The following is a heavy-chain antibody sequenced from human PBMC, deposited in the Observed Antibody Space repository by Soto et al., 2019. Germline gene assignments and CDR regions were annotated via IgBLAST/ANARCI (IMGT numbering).Heavy chain of an antibody. Sequence: QITLKESGPTLVKPTQTLTLTCTFSGFSLTETGTGVGWIRQPPGKALEWLALIYWDDDKRYSPSLKRGLTISKDASKNQVVLTKTNVDAVDTATYYCAHRRSGYFDSWGQGTLVTVSS. CDR2: IYWDDDK. V-gene: IGHV2-5*02. CDR3: AHRRSGYFDS. CDR1: GFSLTETGTG. J-gene: IGHJ4*02.